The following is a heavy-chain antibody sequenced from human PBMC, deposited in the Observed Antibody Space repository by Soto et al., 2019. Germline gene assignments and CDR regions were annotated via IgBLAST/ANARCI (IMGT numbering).Heavy chain of an antibody. CDR1: GFTFNYYW. CDR3: TTDGMVVAATTYYKYGMDV. D-gene: IGHD2-15*01. CDR2: IHSDGSTT. V-gene: IGHV3-74*01. Sequence: GGSLRLSCAASGFTFNYYWMHWVRQAPGQGLVWVSHIHSDGSTTTYADSVKGRFTISRDNAKNTLYLQMNSLRAEDTAVYYCTTDGMVVAATTYYKYGMDVWGQGTTVTVSS. J-gene: IGHJ6*02.